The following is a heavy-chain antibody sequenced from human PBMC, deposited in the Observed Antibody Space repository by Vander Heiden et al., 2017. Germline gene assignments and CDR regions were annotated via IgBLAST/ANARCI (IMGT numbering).Heavy chain of an antibody. Sequence: EVQLLESGRGLVQPGGALNLAGADSGFTFSKSAMSGVRQAPGKGPEWVSGTSATGGGTYYADSVKGRFTISRDNSKNMLYLKMSSLRAEDTAVYYCAKDPNGDYVGAFDIWGQGTMVTVSS. CDR3: AKDPNGDYVGAFDI. J-gene: IGHJ3*02. V-gene: IGHV3-23*01. CDR1: GFTFSKSA. D-gene: IGHD4-17*01. CDR2: TSATGGGT.